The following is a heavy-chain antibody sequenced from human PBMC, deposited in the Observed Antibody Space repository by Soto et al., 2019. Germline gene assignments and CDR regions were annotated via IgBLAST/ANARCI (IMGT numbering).Heavy chain of an antibody. Sequence: GGSLRLSCAASGFTFSSYAMSWVRQAPGKGLEWVSAISGSGGSTYYADSVKGRFTISRDNSKNTLYLQMNSLRAEDTAVYYCAKEGTGEYSSGWDIDYYYYYGMDVWGQGTTVTVSS. CDR1: GFTFSSYA. CDR3: AKEGTGEYSSGWDIDYYYYYGMDV. D-gene: IGHD6-19*01. CDR2: ISGSGGST. J-gene: IGHJ6*02. V-gene: IGHV3-23*01.